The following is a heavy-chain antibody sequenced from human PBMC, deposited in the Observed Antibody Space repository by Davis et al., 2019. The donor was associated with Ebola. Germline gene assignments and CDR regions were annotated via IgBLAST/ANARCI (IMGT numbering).Heavy chain of an antibody. CDR2: INHSGST. CDR3: ARETGDGDGMDV. V-gene: IGHV4-39*07. J-gene: IGHJ6*04. D-gene: IGHD7-27*01. CDR1: GGSISNSDFNY. Sequence: MPSETLSLTCTVSGGSISNSDFNYWSWIRQPPGKGLEWIGEINHSGSTNYNPSLKSRVTISVDTSKNQFSLKLSSVTAADTAVYYCARETGDGDGMDVWGKGTTVTVSS.